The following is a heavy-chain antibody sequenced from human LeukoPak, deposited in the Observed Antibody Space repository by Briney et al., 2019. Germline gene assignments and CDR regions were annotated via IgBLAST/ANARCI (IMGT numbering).Heavy chain of an antibody. J-gene: IGHJ4*02. D-gene: IGHD3-22*01. Sequence: SQTLSLTCTVSGGSISSGDYYWSWIRQPPVKGLEWIGYIYYSGSTYYNPSLKSRVTISVGTSKNQFSLKLSSVTAADTAVYYCARDYYDSSGYYYIPFDYWGQGTLVTVSS. V-gene: IGHV4-30-4*08. CDR1: GGSISSGDYY. CDR3: ARDYYDSSGYYYIPFDY. CDR2: IYYSGST.